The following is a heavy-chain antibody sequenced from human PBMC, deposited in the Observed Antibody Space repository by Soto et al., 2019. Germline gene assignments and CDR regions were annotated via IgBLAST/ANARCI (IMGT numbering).Heavy chain of an antibody. V-gene: IGHV4-34*01. J-gene: IGHJ6*03. CDR3: ARGLILWFGELSRRGGYYYDMDV. CDR2: INDSGNI. Sequence: QVQLQQWGAGLLKPSETLSLTCAVYGGSLSGYQWTWIRQTPGKGLEWIGEINDSGNINYNPSLKSRVTIFLDTPRKPISLKLSSVTAADSAVYYCARGLILWFGELSRRGGYYYDMDVWGKGTTVTVSS. D-gene: IGHD3-10*01. CDR1: GGSLSGYQ.